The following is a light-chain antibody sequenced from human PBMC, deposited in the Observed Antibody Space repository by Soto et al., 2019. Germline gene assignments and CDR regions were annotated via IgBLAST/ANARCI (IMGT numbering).Light chain of an antibody. J-gene: IGKJ1*01. CDR3: QHYNNWPPWT. CDR1: QSISDT. Sequence: EIVMTQSPATLSVSPGGRATLSCRASQSISDTLAWYQQKPGQAPRLLIHGASIRATGIPARFSGSGSGTEFTLTISTLQSEDFAIYYCQHYNNWPPWTFGQGTKVDIK. V-gene: IGKV3-15*01. CDR2: GAS.